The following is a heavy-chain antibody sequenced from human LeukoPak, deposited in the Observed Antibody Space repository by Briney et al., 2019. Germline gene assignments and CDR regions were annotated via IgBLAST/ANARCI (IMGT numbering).Heavy chain of an antibody. V-gene: IGHV3-7*01. CDR3: AKDLHYGSADY. CDR1: GFTFSTYR. J-gene: IGHJ4*02. CDR2: IKQDGSEK. Sequence: GGSLRLSCAASGFTFSTYRMSWVRQAPGKGLEWVANIKQDGSEKHYVDSVKGRFTISRDNAKNALYLQMNSLRAEDTAVYYCAKDLHYGSADYWGQGTLVTVSS. D-gene: IGHD3-10*01.